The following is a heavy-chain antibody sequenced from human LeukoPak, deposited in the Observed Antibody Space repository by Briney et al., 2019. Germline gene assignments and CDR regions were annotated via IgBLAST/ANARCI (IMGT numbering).Heavy chain of an antibody. V-gene: IGHV3-23*01. D-gene: IGHD6-19*01. Sequence: GESLRLSCAASGFTFSSYAMYWVRQPPGKGLEWVSTIDASGGATYYADSVKGRFTISRDNSKYTFYLQMNSLRAEDTAVYFCAKGSGSGWYGWFAPWGQGTLVTVSS. CDR2: IDASGGAT. CDR1: GFTFSSYA. J-gene: IGHJ5*02. CDR3: AKGSGSGWYGWFAP.